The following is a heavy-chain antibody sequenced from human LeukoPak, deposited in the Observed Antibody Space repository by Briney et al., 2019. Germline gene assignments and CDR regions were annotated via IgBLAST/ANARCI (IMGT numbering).Heavy chain of an antibody. V-gene: IGHV3-30*18. Sequence: GGSLRLSCAASGFTFSSYGMHWVRQAPGKGLEWVAVISYDGSNKYYADSVKGRFTISRDNSKNTLYLQMNSLRAEDTAVYYCAKDLWFGELLSHDAFDIWGQGTMVTVSS. J-gene: IGHJ3*02. CDR2: ISYDGSNK. CDR3: AKDLWFGELLSHDAFDI. D-gene: IGHD3-10*01. CDR1: GFTFSSYG.